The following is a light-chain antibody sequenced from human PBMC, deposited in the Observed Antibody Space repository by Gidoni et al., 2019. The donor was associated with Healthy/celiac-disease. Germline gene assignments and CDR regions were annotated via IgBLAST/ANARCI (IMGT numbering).Light chain of an antibody. CDR2: AAS. CDR3: QQYYSTPRT. J-gene: IGKJ1*01. Sequence: DIQMTQSPSSLPASVGDRVTITCRASQGISKSLAWYQQKPGNAPKLLLYAASRLESGVPSRFSGSGSGTDYTLTISSLQPEDFATYYCQQYYSTPRTFGQGTKVEIK. V-gene: IGKV1-NL1*01. CDR1: QGISKS.